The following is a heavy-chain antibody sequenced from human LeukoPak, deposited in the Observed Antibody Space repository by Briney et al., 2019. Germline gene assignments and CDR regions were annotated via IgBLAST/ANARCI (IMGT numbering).Heavy chain of an antibody. Sequence: SETLSLTCTVSGGSISSSSYYWIWIRQPPGKGLEWIGYIYYSGSTNYNPSLKSRVTISVDTSKNQFSLKLSSVTAADTAVYYCARDRRPNNYYYYYMDVWGKGTTVTISS. CDR3: ARDRRPNNYYYYYMDV. CDR1: GGSISSSSYY. V-gene: IGHV4-61*01. D-gene: IGHD4/OR15-4a*01. J-gene: IGHJ6*03. CDR2: IYYSGST.